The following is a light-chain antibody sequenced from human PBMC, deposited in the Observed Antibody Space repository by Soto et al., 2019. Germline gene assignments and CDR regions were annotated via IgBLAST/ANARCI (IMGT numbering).Light chain of an antibody. Sequence: EIVMTQSPATLSVSPGERATLSCRASQSVSNNLAWYQQKPGQAPRLLIYGASTRATGISARFSGSGSGTEFTLTISSLQSEDFAVYYCQQYNNWLWTFGQGTEADIK. J-gene: IGKJ1*01. CDR1: QSVSNN. CDR3: QQYNNWLWT. V-gene: IGKV3-15*01. CDR2: GAS.